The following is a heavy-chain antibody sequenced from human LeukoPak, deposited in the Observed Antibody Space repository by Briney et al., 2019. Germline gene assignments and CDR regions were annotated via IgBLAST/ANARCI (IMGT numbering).Heavy chain of an antibody. CDR3: ARDRGGRITIFGVANNWFDP. Sequence: SQTLSLTCAVSGGSISSGGYSWSWIRQPPGKGLEWIGYIYHSGSTYYNPSLKSRVTISVDTSKNQFSLKLSSVTAADTAVYYCARDRGGRITIFGVANNWFDPWGQGTLVTVSS. CDR2: IYHSGST. J-gene: IGHJ5*02. D-gene: IGHD3-3*01. CDR1: GGSISSGGYS. V-gene: IGHV4-30-2*01.